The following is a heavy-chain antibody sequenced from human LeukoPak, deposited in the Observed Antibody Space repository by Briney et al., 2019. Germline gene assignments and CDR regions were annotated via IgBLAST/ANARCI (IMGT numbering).Heavy chain of an antibody. D-gene: IGHD1-26*01. V-gene: IGHV1-46*01. CDR1: GYTFTMFY. Sequence: ASVKVSCKSSGYTFTMFYIHWVRQAPAQGLEWMGMINPSDGVTTYTQRFEGRLSMTGDMSKTTVYMDMPSLRSEDTVVYVCAAEQRGGLSGRLMGLFASYYYMDVWGRGTTVTVSS. CDR2: INPSDGVT. CDR3: AAEQRGGLSGRLMGLFASYYYMDV. J-gene: IGHJ6*03.